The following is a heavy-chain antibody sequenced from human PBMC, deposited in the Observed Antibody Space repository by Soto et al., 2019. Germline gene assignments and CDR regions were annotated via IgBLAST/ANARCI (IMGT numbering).Heavy chain of an antibody. CDR1: GGSFSDYY. V-gene: IGHV4-34*01. CDR2: INHSGTT. Sequence: QVQLRQWGAGLLKPSETLSLTCAVFGGSFSDYYWTWIRQPPGKGLEWIGEINHSGTTSYNPSLKSRLTISVDTSNNQFSLKLSSVTAADTAVYYCARKPIYHFFAGYYSVGYWGQGTLVTVSS. CDR3: ARKPIYHFFAGYYSVGY. J-gene: IGHJ4*02. D-gene: IGHD3-9*01.